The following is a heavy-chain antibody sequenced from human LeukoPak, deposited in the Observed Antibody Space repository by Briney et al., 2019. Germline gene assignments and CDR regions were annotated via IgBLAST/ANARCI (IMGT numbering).Heavy chain of an antibody. J-gene: IGHJ3*02. Sequence: GGSLRLSCAASRFTFSSYWMSWVRQAPGKGLEWVANIKQDGSEKYYVDSVKGRFTISRDNAKNSLYLQMNSLRAEDTAMYYCATYSGNDRKDASDMWGQGTMVTVSS. CDR2: IKQDGSEK. CDR1: RFTFSSYW. CDR3: ATYSGNDRKDASDM. V-gene: IGHV3-7*03. D-gene: IGHD5-12*01.